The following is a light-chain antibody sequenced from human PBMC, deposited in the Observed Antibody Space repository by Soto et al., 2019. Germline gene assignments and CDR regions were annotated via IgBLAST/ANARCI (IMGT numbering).Light chain of an antibody. CDR3: EQYGPSPLYT. Sequence: TQSPGHQCLCPGESATFSCRSRQTVSSGYLAWYQQKPGQAPRLRIYATYTRATGIPYTFSGSGSGTDFTLIICSLKPEHFAVYYCEQYGPSPLYTFRQTTKLDI. CDR2: ATY. V-gene: IGKV3-20*01. CDR1: QTVSSGY. J-gene: IGKJ2*01.